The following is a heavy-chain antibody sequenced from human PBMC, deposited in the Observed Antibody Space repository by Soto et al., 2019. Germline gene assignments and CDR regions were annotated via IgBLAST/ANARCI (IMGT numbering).Heavy chain of an antibody. CDR3: ARGVRGNGWYPNY. D-gene: IGHD6-19*01. V-gene: IGHV3-74*01. CDR2: INSDGSST. J-gene: IGHJ4*02. Sequence: EVRLVESGGGLVQPGGSLRLSCAASGFTFSSYWMHWVRQAPGEGLVWVSHINSDGSSTSYAGSVKGRFTISRDNAKNTLYLQMNSLRAEDTAVYYCARGVRGNGWYPNYWGQGTLVTVSS. CDR1: GFTFSSYW.